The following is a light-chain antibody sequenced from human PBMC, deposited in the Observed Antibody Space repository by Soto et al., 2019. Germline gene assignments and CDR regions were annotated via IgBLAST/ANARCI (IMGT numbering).Light chain of an antibody. V-gene: IGKV3-11*01. Sequence: IVWTQSPATLSWSLCKGSAVPCRASQNISNYLIWYQQKPGQAPRLLIYDVSNRATGIPARFSGSGSGTDFTLTISSLEPQDFAVYYCQQRRNWLRTFGQGTKVDIK. CDR1: QNISNY. J-gene: IGKJ1*01. CDR3: QQRRNWLRT. CDR2: DVS.